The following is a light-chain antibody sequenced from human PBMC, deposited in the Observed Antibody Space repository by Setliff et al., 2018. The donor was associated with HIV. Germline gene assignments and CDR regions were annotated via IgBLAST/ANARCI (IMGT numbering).Light chain of an antibody. V-gene: IGLV3-25*03. J-gene: IGLJ2*01. CDR1: ALPKQY. CDR3: QSADSSGTYVV. CDR2: KDS. Sequence: YELTQTPSVSVSPGQTARITCSGDALPKQYAYWYQQKPGQAPVPVIYKDSERPSGIPERFSGSSSGTTVTLTISGVQAEDEADYYCQSADSSGTYVVFGGGTKVTVL.